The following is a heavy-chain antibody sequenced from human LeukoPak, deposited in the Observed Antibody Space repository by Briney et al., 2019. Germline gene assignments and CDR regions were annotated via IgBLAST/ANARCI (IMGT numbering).Heavy chain of an antibody. CDR2: ISNSGSTK. CDR3: ARDNWNDEDYFDY. J-gene: IGHJ4*02. CDR1: RFTSSSNG. Sequence: GQSLRLACAASRFTSSSNGMDWVRQPPGKGLEWVSYISNSGSTKYYEDSVKGRFTNSRDNAKNSLYLQMNSLGAEDTVVYYCARDNWNDEDYFDYWGQGTLVTVSS. V-gene: IGHV3-48*03. D-gene: IGHD1-20*01.